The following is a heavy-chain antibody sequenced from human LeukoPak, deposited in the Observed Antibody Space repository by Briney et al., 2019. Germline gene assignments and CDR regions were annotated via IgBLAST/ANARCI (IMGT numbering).Heavy chain of an antibody. D-gene: IGHD5-18*01. CDR1: GYTFTGYY. J-gene: IGHJ4*02. Sequence: ASVKVSCKASGYTFTGYYMHWVRQAPGQGLEWMGRINPNSGGTNYAQKFQGRVTMTRDTSISTAYMELSGLRSDDTAVYYCARERGYSYGYYLWGQGTLVTVSS. V-gene: IGHV1-2*06. CDR2: INPNSGGT. CDR3: ARERGYSYGYYL.